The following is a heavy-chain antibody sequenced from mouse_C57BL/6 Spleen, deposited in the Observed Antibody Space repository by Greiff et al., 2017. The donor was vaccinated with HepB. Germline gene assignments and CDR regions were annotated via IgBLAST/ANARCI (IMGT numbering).Heavy chain of an antibody. D-gene: IGHD2-3*01. J-gene: IGHJ1*03. CDR1: GYTFTSYW. V-gene: IGHV1-64*01. CDR3: VSYDYGDFDV. CDR2: IHPNSGST. Sequence: QVQLQQPGAELVKPGASVKLSCKASGYTFTSYWMHWVKQRPGQGLEWIGMIHPNSGSTNYNEKFKSKATLTVDKSSSTAYRQLSSLTSEDSAVYYCVSYDYGDFDVWGTGTTVTVSS.